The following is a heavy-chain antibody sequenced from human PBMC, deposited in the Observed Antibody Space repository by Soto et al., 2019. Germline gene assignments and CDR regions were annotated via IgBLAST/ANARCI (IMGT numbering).Heavy chain of an antibody. CDR2: ISYDGSNK. Sequence: GGSLRLSCAASGFTFSSYGMHWVRQAPGKGLEWVAVISYDGSNKYYADSVKGRFTISRDNSKNTLYLQMNSLRAEDTAVYYCAKDYDWLASRHYFDYWGQGTLVTVSS. V-gene: IGHV3-30*18. J-gene: IGHJ4*02. CDR3: AKDYDWLASRHYFDY. D-gene: IGHD3-9*01. CDR1: GFTFSSYG.